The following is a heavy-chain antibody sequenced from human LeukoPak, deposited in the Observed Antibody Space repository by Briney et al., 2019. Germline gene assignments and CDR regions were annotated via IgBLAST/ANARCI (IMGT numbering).Heavy chain of an antibody. CDR1: GFTFSSYG. CDR2: IRYDGSNK. J-gene: IGHJ4*02. Sequence: GGSLRLSCAASGFTFSSYGMHWVRQAPGKGLEWVAFIRYDGSNKYYADSVKGRFTIPRDNSKNTLYLQMNSLRAEDTAVYYCAKGTPYYYDSSGYPGEDFDYWGQGTLVTVSS. V-gene: IGHV3-30*02. D-gene: IGHD3-22*01. CDR3: AKGTPYYYDSSGYPGEDFDY.